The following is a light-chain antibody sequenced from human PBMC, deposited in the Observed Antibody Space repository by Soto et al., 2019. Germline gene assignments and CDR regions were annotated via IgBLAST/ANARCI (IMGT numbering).Light chain of an antibody. CDR2: EVS. CDR1: SNDIGAYKY. Sequence: QSVLTQPASVSGSPGQSITISCTGSSNDIGAYKYVSWYQQYPGKAPKLIIFEVSNRPSGVSNRFYGYKSGNTDSLTIAGLQAEDEADYYCSSYGGRYNYVFGTGTKVTVL. J-gene: IGLJ1*01. CDR3: SSYGGRYNYV. V-gene: IGLV2-14*01.